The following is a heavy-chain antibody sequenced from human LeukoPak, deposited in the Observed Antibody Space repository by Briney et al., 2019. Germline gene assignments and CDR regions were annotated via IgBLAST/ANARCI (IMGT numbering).Heavy chain of an antibody. V-gene: IGHV5-10-1*01. Sequence: GKSLKISCKGSGYSFTSYWISWVRQMPGKGLEWMGRIDPSDSYTNYSPSFQGHVTISADKSISTAYLQWSSLKASDTAMYYCARPEYSSSAFYYYYGMDVWGQGTTVTVSS. CDR2: IDPSDSYT. CDR1: GYSFTSYW. J-gene: IGHJ6*02. CDR3: ARPEYSSSAFYYYYGMDV. D-gene: IGHD6-13*01.